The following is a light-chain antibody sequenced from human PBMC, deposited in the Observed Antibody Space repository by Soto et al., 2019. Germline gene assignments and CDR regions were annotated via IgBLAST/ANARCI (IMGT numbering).Light chain of an antibody. CDR1: SSDIGGYNY. CDR3: RSYTSTSTLHV. Sequence: QSALTQPASVSGSPGQSITISCTGTSSDIGGYNYVSWYQQLPGKVPKLIIYDVSNRPSGVSDRFSGSKSGNAASLTISGLHAEDEADYYCRSYTSTSTLHVFGTGTKLTVL. J-gene: IGLJ1*01. V-gene: IGLV2-14*03. CDR2: DVS.